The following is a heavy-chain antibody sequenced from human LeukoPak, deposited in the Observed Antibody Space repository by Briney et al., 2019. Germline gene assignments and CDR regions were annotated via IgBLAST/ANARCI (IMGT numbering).Heavy chain of an antibody. D-gene: IGHD1/OR15-1a*01. J-gene: IGHJ4*02. V-gene: IGHV4-59*01. CDR3: ARSIIGTRSKFDY. CDR1: GGSISSYY. Sequence: SETLSLTCTVSGGSISSYYWSWIRQPPGKGLEWIGYIYYSGSTNYNPSLKSRVTISVDTSKNQFSLKLSSVTAADTAVYYCARSIIGTRSKFDYWGQGTLVTVSS. CDR2: IYYSGST.